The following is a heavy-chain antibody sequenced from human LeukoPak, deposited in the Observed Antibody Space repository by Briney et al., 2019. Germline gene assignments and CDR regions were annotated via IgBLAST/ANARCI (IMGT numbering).Heavy chain of an antibody. D-gene: IGHD6-6*01. J-gene: IGHJ4*02. V-gene: IGHV4-4*07. CDR2: IYTSGST. Sequence: PSETLSLTCTVSGGSISSYYWSWIRQPAGKGLEWIGRIYTSGSTNYNPSLKSRVTMSVDTSKNQFSLKLSSVTAADTAVYYCARGPPMDSSSTNFDYWGQGTLVTVSS. CDR3: ARGPPMDSSSTNFDY. CDR1: GGSISSYY.